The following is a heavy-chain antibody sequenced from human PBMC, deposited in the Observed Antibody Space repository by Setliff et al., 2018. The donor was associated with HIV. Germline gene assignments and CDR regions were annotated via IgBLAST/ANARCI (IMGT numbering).Heavy chain of an antibody. J-gene: IGHJ5*02. CDR1: GYTFTNSD. CDR3: ARGHLDRDYWEDIVGNWFAP. Sequence: AASVKVSCKASGYTFTNSDIHWVRQAPGQGLEWMGWMNPKSDNTGYAQKFQGRVTMTSNTFIGTAYMELSGLTSDDTAVYYCARGHLDRDYWEDIVGNWFAPWGHGTLVTVSS. V-gene: IGHV1-8*02. D-gene: IGHD2-21*01. CDR2: MNPKSDNT.